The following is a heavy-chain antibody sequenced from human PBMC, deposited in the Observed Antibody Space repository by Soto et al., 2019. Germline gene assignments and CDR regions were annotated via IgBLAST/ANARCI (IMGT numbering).Heavy chain of an antibody. CDR2: ISSSSYI. V-gene: IGHV3-21*01. CDR3: ASSSYMTTRGSYGMDV. D-gene: IGHD4-17*01. Sequence: GGSLRLSCAASGFTFSSYSMNWVRQAPGNGLEWVSSISSSSYIYYADSVKGRFTISRDNAKNSLYLQMNSLRAEDTAVYYCASSSYMTTRGSYGMDVWGQGTTVTVSS. J-gene: IGHJ6*02. CDR1: GFTFSSYS.